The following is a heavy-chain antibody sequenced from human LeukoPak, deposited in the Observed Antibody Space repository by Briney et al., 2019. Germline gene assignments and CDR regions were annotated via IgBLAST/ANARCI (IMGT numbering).Heavy chain of an antibody. CDR2: MNPNSGNK. V-gene: IGHV1-8*01. D-gene: IGHD3-22*01. J-gene: IGHJ4*02. Sequence: ASVKVSCKASGYTFINYDINWVRQAPGQGLEWMGWMNPNSGNKGYAQKFQGRVTMTRDTFTSTAYMELSSLRSEDTAVYYCARGRDYSDTSGYNDYWGQGTLVTVSS. CDR3: ARGRDYSDTSGYNDY. CDR1: GYTFINYD.